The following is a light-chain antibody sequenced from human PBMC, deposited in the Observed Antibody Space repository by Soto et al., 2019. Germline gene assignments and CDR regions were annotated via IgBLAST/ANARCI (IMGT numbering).Light chain of an antibody. Sequence: QYVLTQPPSASGSPGQSVTISCTGTSSDVGGYNYVSWYQKHPGKAPKLMIFEVTKRPSGVPDRFSGSKFGNTASLTVSGLQPEDEAEYYCFSYAGRNNFDVFGTGTKV. V-gene: IGLV2-8*01. J-gene: IGLJ1*01. CDR2: EVT. CDR1: SSDVGGYNY. CDR3: FSYAGRNNFDV.